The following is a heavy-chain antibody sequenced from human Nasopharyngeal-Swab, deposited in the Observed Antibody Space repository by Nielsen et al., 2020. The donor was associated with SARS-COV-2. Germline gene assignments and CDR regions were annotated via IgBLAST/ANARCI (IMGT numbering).Heavy chain of an antibody. CDR3: AKDLRDSSGYYAFDY. J-gene: IGHJ4*02. V-gene: IGHV3-7*03. Sequence: GGSLRLSCAASGFTLSSYWMTWVRQAPGKGLEWVANIKEDGGEKYYVDSVKGRFTISRDNAKNSLHLQMNSLRAEDTAVYYCAKDLRDSSGYYAFDYWGQGTLVTVSS. CDR1: GFTLSSYW. D-gene: IGHD3-22*01. CDR2: IKEDGGEK.